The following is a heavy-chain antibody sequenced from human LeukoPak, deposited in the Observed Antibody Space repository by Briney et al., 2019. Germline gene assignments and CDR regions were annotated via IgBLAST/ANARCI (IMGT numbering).Heavy chain of an antibody. D-gene: IGHD6-13*01. CDR1: GFTFSSYG. J-gene: IGHJ6*02. Sequence: GRSLRLSCAASGFTFSSYGMHWVRQAPGKGLEWVAVISYDGNNKYYADSVKGRFTISRDNSKDTLYLQMNSLRAEDTAVYYCAKGAYSSSWSGDYGMDVWGQGTTVTVSS. CDR2: ISYDGNNK. CDR3: AKGAYSSSWSGDYGMDV. V-gene: IGHV3-30*18.